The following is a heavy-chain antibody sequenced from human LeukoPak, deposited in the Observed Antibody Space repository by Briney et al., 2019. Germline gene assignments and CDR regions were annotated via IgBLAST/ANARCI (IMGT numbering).Heavy chain of an antibody. CDR3: AKGEYSRTSYYHYYMDV. V-gene: IGHV4-59*11. CDR1: GVSISSHD. Sequence: SETLFLTCTVSGVSISSHDWSWIRQSPGKGLEWIGYSHYSGDTSYNPSPKNRVTISLDTSKNQFSLRLTSVTAADTAVYFCAKGEYSRTSYYHYYMDVWGKGTTVTVSS. J-gene: IGHJ6*03. CDR2: SHYSGDT. D-gene: IGHD6-6*01.